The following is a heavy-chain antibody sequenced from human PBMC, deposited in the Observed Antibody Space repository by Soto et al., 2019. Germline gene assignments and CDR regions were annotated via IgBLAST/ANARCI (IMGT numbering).Heavy chain of an antibody. V-gene: IGHV4-61*01. CDR1: GVSVSGSSC. Sequence: SETLSLTCTVSGVSVSGSSCWTWIRQAPGKGLEWIGCIFYNGTTHYNPSLRSPVTISVDTSKNQFSLKVTSVTAADTAVYWCARDSRLLQITSSNRYYYPGMDVWGQGTKVTVYS. J-gene: IGHJ6*02. CDR3: ARDSRLLQITSSNRYYYPGMDV. D-gene: IGHD1-20*01. CDR2: IFYNGTT.